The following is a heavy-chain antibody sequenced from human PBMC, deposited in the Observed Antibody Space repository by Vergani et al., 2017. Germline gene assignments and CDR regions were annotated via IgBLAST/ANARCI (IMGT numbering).Heavy chain of an antibody. CDR2: INHSGST. J-gene: IGHJ4*02. D-gene: IGHD4-17*01. CDR3: ARHDGDYFGGPYYFDC. Sequence: QVQLQQWGAGLLKPSETLSLTCAVYGGSFSGYYWSWIRQPPGKGLEWIGEINHSGSTNYNPSLKRRVTISVDTTKNQFSLELSSVTAADTAVYYCARHDGDYFGGPYYFDCGGQGTLVTVSS. V-gene: IGHV4-34*01. CDR1: GGSFSGYY.